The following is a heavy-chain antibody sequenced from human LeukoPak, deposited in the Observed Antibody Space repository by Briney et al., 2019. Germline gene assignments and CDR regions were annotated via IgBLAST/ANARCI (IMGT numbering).Heavy chain of an antibody. CDR1: GFTVSSNY. CDR3: ARDLGGWDYFDY. V-gene: IGHV3-66*01. CDR2: IYSGGST. J-gene: IGHJ4*02. Sequence: PGGSLRLSCAASGFTVSSNYMRWVRQAPGKGLEWGSVIYSGGSTYYADSLKGRSTISRDNSNNTLYLQLNSLRAEDTAVYYCARDLGGWDYFDYWGQGTLVTVSS.